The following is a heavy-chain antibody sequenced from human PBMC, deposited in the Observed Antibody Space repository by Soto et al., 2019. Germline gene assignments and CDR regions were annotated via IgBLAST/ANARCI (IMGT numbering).Heavy chain of an antibody. V-gene: IGHV3-48*03. CDR1: GFTFSSNE. J-gene: IGHJ4*02. D-gene: IGHD3-16*01. CDR3: ARPYSADF. Sequence: EVQLVESGGGLVQPGGSLRLSCAASGFTFSSNEMNWVRQAPGKGLEWVSYISSSGGTKYYADSVKGRFTISRDNTKNSLYLQMNSLRVEDTAVYYCARPYSADFWGQGTLVTVSS. CDR2: ISSSGGTK.